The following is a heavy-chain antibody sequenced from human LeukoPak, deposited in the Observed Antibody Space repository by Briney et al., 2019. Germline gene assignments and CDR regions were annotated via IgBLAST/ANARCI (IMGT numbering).Heavy chain of an antibody. D-gene: IGHD1-26*01. J-gene: IGHJ6*03. CDR3: TRVGASTYYYYMDV. V-gene: IGHV3-73*01. CDR1: GFTFSGSA. CDR2: IRSKANSYAT. Sequence: PGGSLRLSCAASGFTFSGSAMHWARQASGKGLEWVGRIRSKANSYATAYAASVKGRFTISRDDSKNTAYLQMNSLKTEDTAVYYCTRVGASTYYYYMDVWGKGTTVTVSS.